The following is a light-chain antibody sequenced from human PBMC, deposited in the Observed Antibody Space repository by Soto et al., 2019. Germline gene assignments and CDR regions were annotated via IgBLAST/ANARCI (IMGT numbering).Light chain of an antibody. Sequence: QSALTQPASVSGSPGQSITISCTGTSSDVGGYNYVSWYQQHPGKAPKLMIYDVSNRPSGVSNRFSGSKSGNTASLTIFGLQAEDEADYYCSSYTSSSTSFGTGTKVTVL. CDR3: SSYTSSSTS. CDR2: DVS. J-gene: IGLJ1*01. V-gene: IGLV2-14*01. CDR1: SSDVGGYNY.